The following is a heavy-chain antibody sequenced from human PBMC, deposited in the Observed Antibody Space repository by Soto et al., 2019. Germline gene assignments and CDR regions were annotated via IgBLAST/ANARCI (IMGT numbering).Heavy chain of an antibody. CDR3: ARGSGEYYYYYGMDV. J-gene: IGHJ6*02. CDR2: MNPNSGNT. Sequence: QVQLVQSGAEVKKPGASVKVSCKASGYTLTSYDINWVRQATGQGLEWMGWMNPNSGNTGYAQKFRGRVTMTRNTSISTAYIQLSSLRSEDTAVYYCARGSGEYYYYYGMDVWGQGTTVTVSS. V-gene: IGHV1-8*01. D-gene: IGHD6-19*01. CDR1: GYTLTSYD.